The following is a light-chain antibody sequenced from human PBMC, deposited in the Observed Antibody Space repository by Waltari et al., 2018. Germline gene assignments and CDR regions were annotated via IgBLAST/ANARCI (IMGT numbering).Light chain of an antibody. J-gene: IGKJ1*01. CDR3: QQVNSVPRT. V-gene: IGKV1-12*01. CDR2: DAS. Sequence: DIQMTQSPSSVSASVGDRVTLTCRASQGISSRLAWYQQKPGKAPKLLIYDASSLHSGVPSRFSGSGSGTDCTLTIRSLQPEDFATYYCQQVNSVPRTFGQGTKVEVK. CDR1: QGISSR.